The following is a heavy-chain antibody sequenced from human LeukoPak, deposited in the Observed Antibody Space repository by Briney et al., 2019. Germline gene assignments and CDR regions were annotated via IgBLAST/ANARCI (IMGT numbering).Heavy chain of an antibody. CDR3: VRGTPGYGGDDFDS. V-gene: IGHV3-30*02. J-gene: IGHJ4*02. CDR1: GFSFSTYG. D-gene: IGHD4-23*01. CDR2: IQAGGDEM. Sequence: PGGSLRLSCIASGFSFSTYGMHWVRQAPGKGLEWMTFIQAGGDEMYYGESVKGRFTVPRDNSKNTLYLQMNSLRGEDTAVYYCVRGTPGYGGDDFDSWGQGARVTVSS.